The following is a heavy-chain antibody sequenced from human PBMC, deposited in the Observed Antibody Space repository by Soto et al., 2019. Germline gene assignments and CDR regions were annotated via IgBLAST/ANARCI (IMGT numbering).Heavy chain of an antibody. Sequence: SETLSRTCTVSGGPVSNSSYYWGWIRQSPGKGLEWIGSVYYRGRSYSKSSVKSRVTISVDTSKNQFSLNLNSVTASDTAVYFCMSKRTNVLTQAYFDYCRPGALVTFSS. V-gene: IGHV4-39*01. J-gene: IGHJ4*02. CDR3: MSKRTNVLTQAYFDY. CDR1: GGPVSNSSYY. CDR2: VYYRGRS. D-gene: IGHD3-10*01.